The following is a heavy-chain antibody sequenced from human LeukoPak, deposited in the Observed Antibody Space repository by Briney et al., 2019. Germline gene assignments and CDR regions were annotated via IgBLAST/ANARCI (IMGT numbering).Heavy chain of an antibody. CDR2: INHSGST. CDR1: GGSFSGYY. Sequence: PSETLSLTCAVYGGSFSGYYWSWIRQPPGKGLEWIGEINHSGSTNYNPSLKSRVTISVDTSKNQFSLKLSSVTAADTAVYYCARARGWYSSSFFDYWGQGTLVTVSS. CDR3: ARARGWYSSSFFDY. J-gene: IGHJ4*02. D-gene: IGHD6-6*01. V-gene: IGHV4-34*01.